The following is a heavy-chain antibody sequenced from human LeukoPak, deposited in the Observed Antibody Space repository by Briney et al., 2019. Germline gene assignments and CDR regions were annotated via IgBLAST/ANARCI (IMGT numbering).Heavy chain of an antibody. CDR1: GFTFSSYE. V-gene: IGHV3-48*03. CDR2: ISSSGSTI. CDR3: ARENSSGWANWFDP. D-gene: IGHD6-19*01. Sequence: GGSLRLSCAASGFTFSSYEMNWVRQAPGKGLEWVSYISSSGSTIYYADSVKGRFTISRDNAKNSLYLQMNSLRAEDTAVYYCARENSSGWANWFDPWGQGTLVTVPS. J-gene: IGHJ5*02.